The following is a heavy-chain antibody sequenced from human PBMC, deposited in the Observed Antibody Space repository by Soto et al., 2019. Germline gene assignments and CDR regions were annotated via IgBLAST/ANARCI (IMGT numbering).Heavy chain of an antibody. CDR1: GFTFSSYA. Sequence: EVQLVESGGGLVQPGGSLRLSCAASGFTFSSYAMHWVRQAPGKGLEYVSAISSNGGSTYYANSVKGRFTISRDNSKYTLYLQMGSLRAEDMAVYYCARRYLYYGSGSADAFDIWGQGTMVTVSS. J-gene: IGHJ3*02. CDR3: ARRYLYYGSGSADAFDI. CDR2: ISSNGGST. D-gene: IGHD3-10*01. V-gene: IGHV3-64*01.